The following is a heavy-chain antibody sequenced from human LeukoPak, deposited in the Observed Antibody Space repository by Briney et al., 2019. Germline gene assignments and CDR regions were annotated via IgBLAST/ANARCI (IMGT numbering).Heavy chain of an antibody. CDR3: ARFYYGSGSTYYFDY. CDR2: ISAYNGKT. V-gene: IGHV1-18*01. D-gene: IGHD3-10*01. J-gene: IGHJ4*02. Sequence: ASVKVSCKAAGYTVTRYGISWVRQAPGQGREWMRWISAYNGKTKYAQKLQASVTMTTDTSMSTAYMELRSLRSADTAVYYCARFYYGSGSTYYFDYWGQGTLVTVSS. CDR1: GYTVTRYG.